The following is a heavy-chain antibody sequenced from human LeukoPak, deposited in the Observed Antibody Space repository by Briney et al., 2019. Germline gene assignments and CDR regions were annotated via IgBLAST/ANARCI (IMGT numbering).Heavy chain of an antibody. CDR2: ISWNSGSI. V-gene: IGHV3-9*01. CDR1: GFTFDDYA. D-gene: IGHD6-19*01. CDR3: AKGIAVAGTPRGAFDI. Sequence: GGSLRLSCAASGFTFDDYAMHWVRQAPGKGLEWVSGISWNSGSIGYADSVKGRFTISRDNAKNSLYLQMNSLRAEDTALHYCAKGIAVAGTPRGAFDIWGQGTMVTVSS. J-gene: IGHJ3*02.